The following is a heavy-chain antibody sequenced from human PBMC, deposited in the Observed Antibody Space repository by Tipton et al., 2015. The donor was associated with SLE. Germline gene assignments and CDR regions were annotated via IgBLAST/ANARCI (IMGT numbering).Heavy chain of an antibody. CDR2: IWYDGSNK. CDR1: GFTFSSYG. CDR3: ASKGGMGATWDAFDI. J-gene: IGHJ3*02. D-gene: IGHD1-26*01. Sequence: SLRLSCAASGFTFSSYGMHWVRQAPGKGLEWVAVIWYDGSNKYYADSVKGRFTISRDNSKNTLYLQMNSLRAEDTAVYYCASKGGMGATWDAFDIWGQGTMVTVSS. V-gene: IGHV3-33*01.